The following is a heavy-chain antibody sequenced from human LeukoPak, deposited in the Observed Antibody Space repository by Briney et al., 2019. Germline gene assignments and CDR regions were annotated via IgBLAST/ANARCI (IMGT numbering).Heavy chain of an antibody. J-gene: IGHJ6*02. D-gene: IGHD6-13*01. Sequence: GGSLRLSCAASGFTFSSYSMNWVRQAPGKGLEWVSSISSSSSYIYYADSVKGRFTISRGNAKNSLYLQMNSLRAEDTAVYYCARDRPYSSSWNWGDVWGQGTTVTVSS. CDR3: ARDRPYSSSWNWGDV. V-gene: IGHV3-21*01. CDR1: GFTFSSYS. CDR2: ISSSSSYI.